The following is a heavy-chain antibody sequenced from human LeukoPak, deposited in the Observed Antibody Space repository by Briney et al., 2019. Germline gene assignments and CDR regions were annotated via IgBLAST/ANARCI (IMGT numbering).Heavy chain of an antibody. J-gene: IGHJ4*02. Sequence: SETLSLTCAVYNGFDNYYFMLVRQPPGKALEWVGEMTYRGRANYNPSLKSRATISMNVSQRQFSLNLRSVTAADTAIYYCAVYGGDWDLDSWGQGTPVTVSS. CDR3: AVYGGDWDLDS. CDR1: NGFDNYY. CDR2: MTYRGRA. V-gene: IGHV4-34*01. D-gene: IGHD2-21*02.